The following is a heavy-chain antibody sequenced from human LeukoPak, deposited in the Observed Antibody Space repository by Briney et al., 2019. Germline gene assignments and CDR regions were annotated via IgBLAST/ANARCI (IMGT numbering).Heavy chain of an antibody. CDR3: ARDKEKYSYGPHGDY. Sequence: GASVKVSCKASGYTFTSYGISWVRQAPGQGLEWMGWISAYNGNTNYAQKLQGRVTMTTDTSTSTAYMELRSLRSDDTAVYYCARDKEKYSYGPHGDYWGQGTLVTVSS. V-gene: IGHV1-18*01. CDR2: ISAYNGNT. D-gene: IGHD5-18*01. J-gene: IGHJ4*02. CDR1: GYTFTSYG.